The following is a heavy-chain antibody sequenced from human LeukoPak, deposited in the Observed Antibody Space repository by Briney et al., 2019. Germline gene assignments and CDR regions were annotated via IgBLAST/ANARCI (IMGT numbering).Heavy chain of an antibody. CDR3: AREVLVYTAMVGFDP. CDR2: IWYDGSNK. D-gene: IGHD5-18*01. J-gene: IGHJ5*02. CDR1: GFTFSDYG. Sequence: GGSLRLSCAASGFTFSDYGMHWVRRAPGKGLEGVAVIWYDGSNKYYADSVKGGFTISRDNSKNTLYMQMNRLRGEDTAVYYCAREVLVYTAMVGFDPWGQGTLVTVSS. V-gene: IGHV3-33*01.